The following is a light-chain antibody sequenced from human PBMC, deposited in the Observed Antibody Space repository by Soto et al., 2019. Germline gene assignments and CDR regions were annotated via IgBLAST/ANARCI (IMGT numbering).Light chain of an antibody. CDR2: AAS. CDR3: QQLFDSPIT. J-gene: IGKJ5*01. V-gene: IGKV1-9*01. Sequence: DIKLNQSPSFLSPYKGESVTITCLASQVISTSLAWYQVKPGKAPKLLIYAASTLESGVPSRFSATVSGTEFSLTITSLQPEDFATYYCQQLFDSPITFGQGTRLEIK. CDR1: QVISTS.